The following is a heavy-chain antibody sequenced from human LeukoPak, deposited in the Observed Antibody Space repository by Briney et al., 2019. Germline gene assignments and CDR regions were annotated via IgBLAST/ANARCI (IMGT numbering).Heavy chain of an antibody. CDR2: ISYDGSNK. J-gene: IGHJ4*02. D-gene: IGHD7-27*01. V-gene: IGHV3-30*04. CDR3: ARDLAWGAFDS. CDR1: GFTFSNYA. Sequence: SGGSLSLSCAASGFTFSNYAMHWVRQAPGKGLEWVAVISYDGSNKYYADSVKGRFTISRDDSKNTLSLQMNSLRVEDTAVYYCARDLAWGAFDSWGQGTLVTVSS.